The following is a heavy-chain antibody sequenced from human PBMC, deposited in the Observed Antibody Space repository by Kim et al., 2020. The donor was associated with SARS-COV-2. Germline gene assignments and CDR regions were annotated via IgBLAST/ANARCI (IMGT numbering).Heavy chain of an antibody. CDR2: T. J-gene: IGHJ4*02. CDR3: TRDLDWLLFDY. Sequence: TIYADSGKGQFTISRDNAKNTLYLQMNSLRVEDTAVYYCTRDLDWLLFDYWGQGTLVTVSS. D-gene: IGHD3-3*01. V-gene: IGHV3-74*01.